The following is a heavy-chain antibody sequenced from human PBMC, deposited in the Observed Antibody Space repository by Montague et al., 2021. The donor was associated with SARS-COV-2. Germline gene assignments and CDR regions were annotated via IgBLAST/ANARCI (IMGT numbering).Heavy chain of an antibody. D-gene: IGHD3-16*01. Sequence: SETLSLTCNVSGGSIRNYHWSWIRQPAGKGLEWIGRIYSSGSINYKPSRTTRITLSVDTSKNQLSLRLNSVTAADTAVYYCARNPGEYYGMDVWGQGTTVTVSS. CDR2: IYSSGSI. V-gene: IGHV4-4*07. J-gene: IGHJ6*02. CDR1: GGSIRNYH. CDR3: ARNPGEYYGMDV.